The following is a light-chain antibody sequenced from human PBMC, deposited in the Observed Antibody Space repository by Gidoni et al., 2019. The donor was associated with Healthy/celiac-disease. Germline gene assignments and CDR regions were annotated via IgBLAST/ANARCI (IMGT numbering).Light chain of an antibody. CDR2: SNN. CDR1: SSNIGSNT. CDR3: AAWDDSLNGQV. J-gene: IGLJ3*02. V-gene: IGLV1-44*01. Sequence: QSVLTQPPSASGTPGQRVTISCSGSSSNIGSNTVNWYQPLPGTAPKLLIYSNNQRPSGVPDLFSGSKSGTSASLAISGLQSEDEADYYCAAWDDSLNGQVFGGGTKLTVL.